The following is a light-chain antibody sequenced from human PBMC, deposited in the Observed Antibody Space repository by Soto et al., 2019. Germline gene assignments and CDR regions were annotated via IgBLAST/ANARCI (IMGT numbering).Light chain of an antibody. Sequence: EIVLTQSPDTLSVSPGERATLSGRASQSISRTLAWYQQKSGQPPRRLISDASTRATGIPDRFSGSGSGTDFTLTISRLEPEDFAVDYCQQDGSSPPFTFGPG. CDR3: QQDGSSPPFT. J-gene: IGKJ3*01. CDR1: QSISRT. V-gene: IGKV3-20*01. CDR2: DAS.